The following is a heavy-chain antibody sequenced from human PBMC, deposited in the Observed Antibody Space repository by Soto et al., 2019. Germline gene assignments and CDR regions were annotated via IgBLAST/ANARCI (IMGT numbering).Heavy chain of an antibody. J-gene: IGHJ6*02. Sequence: AGGSLRLSCAASGFTFSSYWMHWVRQAPGKGLVWVSRINSDGSSTSYADSVKGRFTISRDNAKNTLYLQMNSLRAEDTAVYYCARVLRYFDRLHPLSYYYGMDVWGQGTTVTVSS. CDR3: ARVLRYFDRLHPLSYYYGMDV. CDR1: GFTFSSYW. V-gene: IGHV3-74*01. D-gene: IGHD3-9*01. CDR2: INSDGSST.